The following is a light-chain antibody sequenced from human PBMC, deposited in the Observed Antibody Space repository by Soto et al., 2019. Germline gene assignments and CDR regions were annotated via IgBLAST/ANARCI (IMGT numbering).Light chain of an antibody. CDR1: SSNLGSNP. CDR2: SNN. V-gene: IGLV1-44*01. CDR3: SAWDGNIYGPV. Sequence: QLVLTQPPSASGTPGQRVSISCSGGSSNLGSNPVNWYLHLPGTAPKLLIYSNNQRPSGVPDRFSGSKSGTSASLAISGLQSEDEGEYFCSAWDGNIYGPVFGGGTKLTVL. J-gene: IGLJ3*02.